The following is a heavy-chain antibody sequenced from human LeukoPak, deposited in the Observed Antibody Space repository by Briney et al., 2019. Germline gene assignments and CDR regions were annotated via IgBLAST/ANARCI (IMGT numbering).Heavy chain of an antibody. CDR3: ARAAGGRRYCSGGSCFSFDY. CDR2: INPNSGGT. Sequence: ASVKVSCKASGYTFTGYYMHWVRQAPGQGLEWMGWINPNSGGTNYAQKFQGRVTMTRDTSISTAYMGLSRLRSDDTAVYYCARAAGGRRYCSGGSCFSFDYWGQGTLVTVSS. J-gene: IGHJ4*02. D-gene: IGHD2-15*01. CDR1: GYTFTGYY. V-gene: IGHV1-2*02.